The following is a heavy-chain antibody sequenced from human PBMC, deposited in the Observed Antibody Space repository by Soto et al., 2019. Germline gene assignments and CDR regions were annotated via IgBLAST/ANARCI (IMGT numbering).Heavy chain of an antibody. CDR1: GGSISSYY. Sequence: SETLSLTCTVSGGSISSYYWSWIRQPPGKGLEWIGYIYYSGSTNYNPSLKSRVTISVDTSKNQFSLKLSSVTAADTAVYYCARTAASGYSSGWSPFDYWGQGXLVTVS. V-gene: IGHV4-59*01. J-gene: IGHJ4*02. CDR3: ARTAASGYSSGWSPFDY. D-gene: IGHD6-13*01. CDR2: IYYSGST.